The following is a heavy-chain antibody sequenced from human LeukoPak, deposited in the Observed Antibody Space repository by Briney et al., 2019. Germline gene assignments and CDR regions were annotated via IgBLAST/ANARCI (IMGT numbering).Heavy chain of an antibody. J-gene: IGHJ4*02. Sequence: PGGSLRLSCASSGFIFLTYSLNWVRQAPGKGLEWVSSITSSSSHIYYADSVKGRFTISRDNAKNSLYLQLNSLRAEDTAVYYCASFRTSSTGASDYWGQGTLVTVSS. V-gene: IGHV3-21*01. D-gene: IGHD2-2*01. CDR3: ASFRTSSTGASDY. CDR1: GFIFLTYS. CDR2: ITSSSSHI.